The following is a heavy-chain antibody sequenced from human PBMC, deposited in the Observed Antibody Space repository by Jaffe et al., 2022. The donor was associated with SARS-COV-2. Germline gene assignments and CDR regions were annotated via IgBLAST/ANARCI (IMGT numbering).Heavy chain of an antibody. CDR3: ARDHLISSWGESHAFDI. V-gene: IGHV3-21*01. Sequence: EVQLVESGGGLVKPGGSLRLSCAASGFTFSSYSMNWVRQAPGKGLEWVSSISSSSSYIYYADSVKGRFTISRDNAKNSLYLQMNSLRAEDTAVYYCARDHLISSWGESHAFDIWGQGTMVTVSS. D-gene: IGHD3-16*01. J-gene: IGHJ3*02. CDR1: GFTFSSYS. CDR2: ISSSSSYI.